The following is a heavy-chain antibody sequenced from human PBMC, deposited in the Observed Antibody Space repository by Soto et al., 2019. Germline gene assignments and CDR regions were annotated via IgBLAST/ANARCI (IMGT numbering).Heavy chain of an antibody. D-gene: IGHD6-13*01. Sequence: QVQLVQSGTEVKKPGASVKVSCKASGYSFTNYGVSWARQVPGQGLEWMGWFSNYNGNTNYAQKLQGRVTMTTDTSTTTAYMELRNLRSDDTAVYYCARDRGSSLDYWGQGTLVTVSS. CDR1: GYSFTNYG. J-gene: IGHJ4*02. CDR2: FSNYNGNT. CDR3: ARDRGSSLDY. V-gene: IGHV1-18*01.